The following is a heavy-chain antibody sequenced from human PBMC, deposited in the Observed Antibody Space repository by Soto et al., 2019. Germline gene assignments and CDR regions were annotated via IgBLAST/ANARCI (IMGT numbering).Heavy chain of an antibody. CDR1: GGSISLSDYY. V-gene: IGHV4-39*01. Sequence: PSETLSLTCALSGGSISLSDYYWGWIRQPPGKGLERIGSIYYSGHTYFNVSLQNRVSISIDTSKHQFSLTLRPLTAADTAIYYCAGNRRISAAGTQGWFDPWGQGTLVTVYS. J-gene: IGHJ5*02. D-gene: IGHD6-13*01. CDR3: AGNRRISAAGTQGWFDP. CDR2: IYYSGHT.